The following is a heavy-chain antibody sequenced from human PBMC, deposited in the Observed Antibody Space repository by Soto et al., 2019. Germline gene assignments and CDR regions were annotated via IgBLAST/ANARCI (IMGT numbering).Heavy chain of an antibody. V-gene: IGHV3-30-3*01. CDR1: GFPFRGYA. CDR3: ARGFDFWSGFLDH. Sequence: QVQLVESGGGVVQPGKSLRLSCAASGFPFRGYALHWVRQAPGKGLEWVAVISYVENKTYYADSVKGRFTISRDNAQNTVFLQMNSLRVEGTAVFYCARGFDFWSGFLDHWGQGALVIVSS. J-gene: IGHJ4*02. D-gene: IGHD3-3*01. CDR2: ISYVENKT.